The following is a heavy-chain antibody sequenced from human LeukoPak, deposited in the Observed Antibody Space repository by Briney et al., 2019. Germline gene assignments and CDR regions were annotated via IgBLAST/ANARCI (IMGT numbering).Heavy chain of an antibody. CDR2: IIPIFGTA. CDR3: AGDQGGMAVAVVWFDP. D-gene: IGHD6-19*01. Sequence: SVKVSCKASGGTFSSYAISWVRQAPGQGLEWMGGIIPIFGTANYAQKFQGRVTITADESTSTAYMELSSLRSEDTAVYYCAGDQGGMAVAVVWFDPWGQGTLVTVSS. V-gene: IGHV1-69*01. J-gene: IGHJ5*02. CDR1: GGTFSSYA.